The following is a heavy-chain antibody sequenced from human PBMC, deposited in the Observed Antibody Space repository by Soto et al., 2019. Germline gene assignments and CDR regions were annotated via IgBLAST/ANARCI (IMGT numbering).Heavy chain of an antibody. Sequence: EVQLVESGGGLVQPGGSLGLSCAASGSTLSTYWMRWVRQAPGEDLVWVSGINSDGGSTIYADSVKGRFTISRENAKNTVYLQMNSLRAEDTAVYYCTRGRENYSYFDYWGQGILVTVSS. V-gene: IGHV3-74*01. CDR2: INSDGGST. D-gene: IGHD4-4*01. CDR3: TRGRENYSYFDY. CDR1: GSTLSTYW. J-gene: IGHJ4*02.